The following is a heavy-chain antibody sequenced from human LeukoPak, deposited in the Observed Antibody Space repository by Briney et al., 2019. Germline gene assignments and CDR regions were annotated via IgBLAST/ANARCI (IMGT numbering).Heavy chain of an antibody. CDR1: GFIVSTKY. CDR3: VRDEGYSRYDY. Sequence: PGGSLRLSCAASGFIVSTKYMTWVRQAPGKGLEWVSVIYSDGSTSYADSVKGRFTISRDNSKNTLYLQMNSLRAEDTAVYYCVRDEGYSRYDYWSQGSLVTVSS. J-gene: IGHJ4*02. D-gene: IGHD5-24*01. V-gene: IGHV3-53*01. CDR2: IYSDGST.